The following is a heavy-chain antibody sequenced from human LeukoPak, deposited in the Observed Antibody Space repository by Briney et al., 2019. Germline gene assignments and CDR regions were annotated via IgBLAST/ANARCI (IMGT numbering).Heavy chain of an antibody. V-gene: IGHV3-48*04. CDR2: ISSSGSTI. J-gene: IGHJ6*03. Sequence: GGSLRLSCAASGFTFSSYAMSWVRQAPGKGLEWVSYISSSGSTIYYADSVKGRFTISRDNAKNSLYLQMNSLRAEDTAVYYCARAKGPSLYYYYYYMDVWGKGTTVTVSS. CDR3: ARAKGPSLYYYYYYMDV. CDR1: GFTFSSYA.